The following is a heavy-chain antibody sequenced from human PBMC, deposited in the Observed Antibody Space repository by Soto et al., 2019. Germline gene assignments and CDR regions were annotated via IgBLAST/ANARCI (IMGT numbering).Heavy chain of an antibody. CDR1: GFTFDSYT. J-gene: IGHJ4*02. CDR3: AKGFGGTSGWYYFDY. D-gene: IGHD6-19*01. Sequence: EVQLLESGGGSVQPRGSLRLSCAASGFTFDSYTLNWVRQAPGKGLEWVSSISAGGGGTYYADSVKGRFTISRDNSKNTLDLQLTSLRAEDTAVFYCAKGFGGTSGWYYFDYWGQGTLVTVAS. V-gene: IGHV3-23*01. CDR2: ISAGGGGT.